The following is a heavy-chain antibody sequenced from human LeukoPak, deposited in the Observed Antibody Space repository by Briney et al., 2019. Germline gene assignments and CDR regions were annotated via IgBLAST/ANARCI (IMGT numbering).Heavy chain of an antibody. CDR1: GYTFTSYY. CDR2: INPSGGST. Sequence: GASVKVSCKASGYTFTSYYMHWVRQAPGQGLEWMGIINPSGGSTSYAQKFQGRVTMTRDVSTSTVYMELSSLRSEDTAVYYCARDNEYYDSSGYYYGSEYFQHWGQGTLVTVSS. CDR3: ARDNEYYDSSGYYYGSEYFQH. J-gene: IGHJ1*01. V-gene: IGHV1-46*01. D-gene: IGHD3-22*01.